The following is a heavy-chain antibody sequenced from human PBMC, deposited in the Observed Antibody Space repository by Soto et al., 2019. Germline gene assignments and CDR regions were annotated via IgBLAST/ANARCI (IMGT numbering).Heavy chain of an antibody. Sequence: QVQLQQWGAGLLKPSETLSLTCAVYGGSFSGYYWSWIRQPPGKGLEWIGEINHSGSTNYNPSLKSRVPLSVGGLKNQCSLKLSCVTAEDTAVYYCARGPFTMIEVVVLPGGFDPWGQGTLVTVSS. D-gene: IGHD3-22*01. CDR2: INHSGST. J-gene: IGHJ5*02. CDR3: ARGPFTMIEVVVLPGGFDP. V-gene: IGHV4-34*01. CDR1: GGSFSGYY.